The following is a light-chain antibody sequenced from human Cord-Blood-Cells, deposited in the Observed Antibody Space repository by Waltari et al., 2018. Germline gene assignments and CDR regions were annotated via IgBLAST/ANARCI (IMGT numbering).Light chain of an antibody. J-gene: IGKJ1*01. CDR2: WAS. CDR1: QSVLYSSNNKNY. V-gene: IGKV4-1*01. CDR3: QQYYSTPQP. Sequence: DIVMTQSPDSLAVSLGERATINCKSSQSVLYSSNNKNYLAWYQQKPGQPPKLRIYWASTRESVVPDRFSGSGSGTDFTLTISSLQAEDVAVYYCQQYYSTPQPFGQGTKVEIK.